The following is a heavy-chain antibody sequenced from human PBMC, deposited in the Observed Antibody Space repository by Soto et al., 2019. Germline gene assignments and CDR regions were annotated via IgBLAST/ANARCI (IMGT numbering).Heavy chain of an antibody. D-gene: IGHD3-3*01. CDR3: AREYYDFWSGYYWFDP. CDR1: GGSFSGYY. V-gene: IGHV4-34*01. CDR2: INHSGST. J-gene: IGHJ5*02. Sequence: PSETLSLICAVYGGSFSGYYWSWIRQPPGKGLEWIGEINHSGSTNYNPSLKSRVTISVDTSKNQFSLKLSSVTAADTAVYYCAREYYDFWSGYYWFDPWGQGTLVTVSS.